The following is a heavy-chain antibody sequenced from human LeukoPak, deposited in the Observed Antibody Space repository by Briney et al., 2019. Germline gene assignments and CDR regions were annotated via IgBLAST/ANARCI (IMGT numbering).Heavy chain of an antibody. D-gene: IGHD3-22*01. CDR2: IITILGAA. Sequence: GASVKVSCKASGCTFISYAISWVRQAHGQGLEWMGGIITILGAANYDQKFQARVTITTDESTSTVYMELSSLRSEDTAVYYCARAARTYYDSSGYEAQNYWGQGTLVTVSS. V-gene: IGHV1-69*05. J-gene: IGHJ4*02. CDR3: ARAARTYYDSSGYEAQNY. CDR1: GCTFISYA.